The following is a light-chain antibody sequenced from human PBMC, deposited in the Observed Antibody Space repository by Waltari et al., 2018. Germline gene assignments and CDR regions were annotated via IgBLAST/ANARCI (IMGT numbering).Light chain of an antibody. CDR1: QSIMYSSNNKNS. V-gene: IGKV4-1*01. J-gene: IGKJ3*01. Sequence: DIVMSQSPDSLAVSLGERATINCRSSQSIMYSSNNKNSLAWYQQKPGQSPKLLIYWASTRQSGVPDRFTGSWSGTDFTLTITSVQPEDVAIYYCQQYCITPFTFGPGTKVEIK. CDR3: QQYCITPFT. CDR2: WAS.